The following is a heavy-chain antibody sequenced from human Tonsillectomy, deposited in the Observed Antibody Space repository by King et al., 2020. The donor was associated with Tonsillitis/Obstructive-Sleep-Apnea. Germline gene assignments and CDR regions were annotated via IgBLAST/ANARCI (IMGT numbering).Heavy chain of an antibody. J-gene: IGHJ4*02. CDR1: GYTFTTYG. CDR3: ARDSRSHYYDTSGYYTFEY. Sequence: QLVQSGAEVKKPGASVKVSCKASGYTFTTYGISWVRQAPGQGLEWMGWISAYNGDTNYAQKLQDRVTMTTDTSTSTAYMEVGSLRSDDTAVYYCARDSRSHYYDTSGYYTFEYWGQGTLVTVSS. CDR2: ISAYNGDT. V-gene: IGHV1-18*01. D-gene: IGHD3-22*01.